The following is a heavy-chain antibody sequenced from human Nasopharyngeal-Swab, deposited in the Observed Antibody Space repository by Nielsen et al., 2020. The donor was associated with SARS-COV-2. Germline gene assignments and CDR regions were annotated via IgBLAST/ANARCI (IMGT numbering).Heavy chain of an antibody. CDR1: GFTFSGSA. Sequence: LSLTCAASGFTFSGSAMQGGSQAPGKGLEWVGRIRSKANSYATAYAASVKGRFTISRDDSKNTAYLQMNSLKTEDTAVYYCTRPLYGDIGDDYSG. CDR3: TRPLYGDIGDDY. CDR2: IRSKANSYAT. J-gene: IGHJ4*01. V-gene: IGHV3-73*01. D-gene: IGHD4-17*01.